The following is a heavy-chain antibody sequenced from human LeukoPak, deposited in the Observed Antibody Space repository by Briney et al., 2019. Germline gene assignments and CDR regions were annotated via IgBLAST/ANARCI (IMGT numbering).Heavy chain of an antibody. V-gene: IGHV1-8*01. D-gene: IGHD1-26*01. Sequence: GASVKVSCKASGYTFTSYDINWVRQATGQGLEWMGWMHPNSGNTGYAQNFQGRVTMTRNTSISTAYMELSSLRSEDTAVYYCARDRLGLRGWGAHVQIAPDYWGQGTLVTVSS. CDR1: GYTFTSYD. CDR3: ARDRLGLRGWGAHVQIAPDY. CDR2: MHPNSGNT. J-gene: IGHJ4*02.